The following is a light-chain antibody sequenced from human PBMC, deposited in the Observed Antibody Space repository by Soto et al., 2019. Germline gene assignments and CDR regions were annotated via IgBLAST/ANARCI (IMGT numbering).Light chain of an antibody. J-gene: IGLJ2*01. V-gene: IGLV3-1*01. CDR3: QAWDSSTDVV. Sequence: SYELTQPPSVSVSPGQTASITCSGDKLGDKYTCWYQQKPGQSPVLVIYQHSQRPSGIPARFSGSNSVNTATLTISGTQAMDEADYYCQAWDSSTDVVFGGGTKLTVL. CDR1: KLGDKY. CDR2: QHS.